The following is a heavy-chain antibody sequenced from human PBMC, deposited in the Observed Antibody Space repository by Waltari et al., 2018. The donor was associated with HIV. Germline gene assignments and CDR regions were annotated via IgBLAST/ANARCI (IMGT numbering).Heavy chain of an antibody. CDR3: AGEDDRGDFP. J-gene: IGHJ5*02. D-gene: IGHD2-21*01. V-gene: IGHV3-23*01. Sequence: ELYLLESGGGLVQPGGSLRVSCGDSGFTFKNYAVSWVRQAPGKGLEWISSVSESGDSTYYADSVEGRFTISRDNSKNMLYLQMNGLRVEDTAVYYCAGEDDRGDFPWGQGTLVTVSA. CDR2: VSESGDST. CDR1: GFTFKNYA.